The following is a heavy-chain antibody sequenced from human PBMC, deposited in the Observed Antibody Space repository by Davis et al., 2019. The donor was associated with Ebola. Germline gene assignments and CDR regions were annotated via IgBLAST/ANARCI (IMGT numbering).Heavy chain of an antibody. CDR1: GFTFSSYS. Sequence: GESLKISCAAFGFTFSSYSMNWVRQAPGKGLEWVSYISSSSSTIYYADSVKGRFTISRDNAKNSLYLHMNSLRAEDTAVYYCTRDLYRSGDVAFDIWGQGTMVTVSS. J-gene: IGHJ3*02. D-gene: IGHD3-10*01. CDR2: ISSSSSTI. V-gene: IGHV3-48*04. CDR3: TRDLYRSGDVAFDI.